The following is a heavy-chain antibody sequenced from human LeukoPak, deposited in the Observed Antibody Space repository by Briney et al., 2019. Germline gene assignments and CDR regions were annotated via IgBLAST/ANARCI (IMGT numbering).Heavy chain of an antibody. D-gene: IGHD1-26*01. CDR2: IYYSGST. V-gene: IGHV4-59*01. CDR3: ARPSGSYSHAPFDY. CDR1: GGSISSYY. Sequence: SETLSLTCTVSGGSISSYYWSWIRQPPGKGLEWTGYIYYSGSTNYNPSLKSRVTISVDTSKNQFSLKLSSVTAADAAVYYCARPSGSYSHAPFDYWGQETLVTVSS. J-gene: IGHJ4*02.